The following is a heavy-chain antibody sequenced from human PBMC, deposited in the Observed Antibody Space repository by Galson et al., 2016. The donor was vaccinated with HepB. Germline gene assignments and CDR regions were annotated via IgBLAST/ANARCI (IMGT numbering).Heavy chain of an antibody. J-gene: IGHJ4*02. CDR2: TYYRSKWYN. Sequence: CAISWDSVSSKSAGWNWIRQSPSRGLQWLGRTYYRSKWYNDYAVSVKGRITIKPDTSKNQFSLQLNSVTPEDTAVYYCARDALGVAVADWGQGTLVTVSS. D-gene: IGHD6-19*01. CDR1: WDSVSSKSAG. CDR3: ARDALGVAVAD. V-gene: IGHV6-1*01.